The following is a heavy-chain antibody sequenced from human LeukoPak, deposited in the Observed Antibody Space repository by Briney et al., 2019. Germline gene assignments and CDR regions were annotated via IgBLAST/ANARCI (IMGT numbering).Heavy chain of an antibody. Sequence: GSSVKVSCKASRDTFSSYGISWVRQAPGQGLEWMGWISAYNGNTNYAQKLQGRVTMTTDTSTSTTYMELRSLRSDDTAVYYCLYVVAGLFDYWGQGTLVTVSS. D-gene: IGHD2-21*01. CDR2: ISAYNGNT. V-gene: IGHV1-18*01. J-gene: IGHJ4*02. CDR3: LYVVAGLFDY. CDR1: RDTFSSYG.